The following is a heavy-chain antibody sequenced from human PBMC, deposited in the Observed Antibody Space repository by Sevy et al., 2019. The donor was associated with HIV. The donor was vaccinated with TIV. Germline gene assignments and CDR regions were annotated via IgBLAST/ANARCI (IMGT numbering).Heavy chain of an antibody. V-gene: IGHV3-30*04. CDR3: ARDGSSGGLFLKDYYYFGMDV. D-gene: IGHD3-16*01. CDR1: GFTFSSYA. J-gene: IGHJ6*02. Sequence: GGSLRLSCAASGFTFSSYAMHWVRQAPGKGLEWVADISYDGNNKYHADSVKDQFTISRDNSKNTLYLQMNSLRAEDTAVYYCARDGSSGGLFLKDYYYFGMDVWGQGTTVTVSS. CDR2: ISYDGNNK.